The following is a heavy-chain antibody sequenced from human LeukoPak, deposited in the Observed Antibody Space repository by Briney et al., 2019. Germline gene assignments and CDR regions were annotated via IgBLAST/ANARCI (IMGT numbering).Heavy chain of an antibody. CDR3: ARHGVGSSWFGFDY. J-gene: IGHJ4*02. CDR1: GYSFTSYW. V-gene: IGHV5-10-1*01. CDR2: IDPSDSYT. D-gene: IGHD6-13*01. Sequence: GESLRISCKGSGYSFTSYWITWVRQMPGKGLEWMGRIDPSDSYTNYSPSFQGHVTISIDKSISTAYLQWSSLKASDTAMYYCARHGVGSSWFGFDYWGQGTLVTVSS.